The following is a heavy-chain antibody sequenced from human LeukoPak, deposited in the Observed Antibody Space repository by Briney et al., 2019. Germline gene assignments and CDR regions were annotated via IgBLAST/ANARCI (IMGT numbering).Heavy chain of an antibody. V-gene: IGHV4-39*07. J-gene: IGHJ3*02. CDR1: GGSISSSSYY. CDR3: AKYGGSPQDDAFDI. D-gene: IGHD4-23*01. CDR2: IYYSGST. Sequence: SETLSLTCTVSGGSISSSSYYWGWIRQPPGKGLEWIGSIYYSGSTYYNPSLKSRVTISVDTSKNQFYLKLSSVTAADTAVYYCAKYGGSPQDDAFDIWGQGTMVTVSS.